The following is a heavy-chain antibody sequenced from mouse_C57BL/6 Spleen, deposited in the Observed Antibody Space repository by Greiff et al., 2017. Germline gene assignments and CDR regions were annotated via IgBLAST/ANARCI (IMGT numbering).Heavy chain of an antibody. CDR2: IYPGDGDT. J-gene: IGHJ4*01. D-gene: IGHD1-1*01. Sequence: QVQLQQSGAELVKPGASVKISCKASGYAFSSYWMNWVKQRPGKGLEWIGQIYPGDGDTNYNGKFKGKATLTADKSSSTAYMQLSSLTSEDSAVSFCARRFGKYYGSSHDYYAMDYWGQGTSVTVSS. CDR3: ARRFGKYYGSSHDYYAMDY. CDR1: GYAFSSYW. V-gene: IGHV1-80*01.